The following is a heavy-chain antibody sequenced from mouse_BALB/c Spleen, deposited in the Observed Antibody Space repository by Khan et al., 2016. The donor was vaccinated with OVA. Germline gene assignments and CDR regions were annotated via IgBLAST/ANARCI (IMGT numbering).Heavy chain of an antibody. CDR2: VNPNTDNI. V-gene: IGHV1-26*01. Sequence: EVQLQQSGPDLVKPGASVKLSCKASGYSFTLYYMSWVKQSHGKSLEWIGRVNPNTDNINYTQEFKGKAILTVDKSSNTAYMELRSLTSEDSAVYFCAIGDDFFASWGQGTLVTVSA. CDR3: AIGDDFFAS. J-gene: IGHJ3*01. D-gene: IGHD2-12*01. CDR1: GYSFTLYY.